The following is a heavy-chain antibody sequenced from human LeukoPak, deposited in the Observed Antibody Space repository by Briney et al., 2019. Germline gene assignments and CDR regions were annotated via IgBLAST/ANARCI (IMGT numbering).Heavy chain of an antibody. V-gene: IGHV3-9*03. CDR1: GFTFDDYA. Sequence: PGRPLRLSCAASGFTFDDYAMHWVRQAPGKGLEWVSGINWNSGRIGYADSVKGRFTISRDNAKNSLYLQMNSLRAEDMAFYYCARRGGPRIAVGPFDYWGQGTLVTVSS. J-gene: IGHJ4*02. D-gene: IGHD6-19*01. CDR3: ARRGGPRIAVGPFDY. CDR2: INWNSGRI.